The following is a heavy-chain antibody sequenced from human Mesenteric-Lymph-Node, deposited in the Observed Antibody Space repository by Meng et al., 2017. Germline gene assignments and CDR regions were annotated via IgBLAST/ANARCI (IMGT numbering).Heavy chain of an antibody. V-gene: IGHV4-30-4*01. D-gene: IGHD2-21*01. CDR1: DGFTTSDDYY. J-gene: IGHJ4*02. Sequence: VKLQEPGPGLGKPSQTLSLTSTVSDGFTTSDDYYWSWIRQPPGKGLEWIGYIHYSGTTYYNPSLKSRIAIPLDTSKNQFSLNLNSVTAADAAVYYCAREGRSHQVGVSVYWGQGNLVTVSS. CDR3: AREGRSHQVGVSVY. CDR2: IHYSGTT.